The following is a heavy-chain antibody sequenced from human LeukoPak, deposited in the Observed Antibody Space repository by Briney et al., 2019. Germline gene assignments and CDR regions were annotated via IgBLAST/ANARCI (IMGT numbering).Heavy chain of an antibody. CDR1: GGSISSSSYY. D-gene: IGHD1-26*01. CDR2: IYYSGST. Sequence: SETLSLTCTVSGGSISSSSYYWGWIRQPPGKGLEWIGSIYYSGSTYYNPSLKSRVTISVDTSKNHFSLKLSSVTAADTAVYYCARLFSGYVDYWGQGILVTVSS. V-gene: IGHV4-39*01. CDR3: ARLFSGYVDY. J-gene: IGHJ4*02.